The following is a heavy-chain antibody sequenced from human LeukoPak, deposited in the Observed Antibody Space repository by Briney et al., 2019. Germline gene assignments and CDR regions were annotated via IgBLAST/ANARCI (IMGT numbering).Heavy chain of an antibody. V-gene: IGHV3-7*01. CDR2: IKQDGSEK. CDR1: GFTFSSYW. J-gene: IGHJ4*02. D-gene: IGHD3-22*01. CDR3: AKGLTYYYDSSGYYYGDY. Sequence: PGGSLRLSCAASGFTFSSYWMSWVRQAPGKGLEWVANIKQDGSEKYYVDSVKGRFTISRDNAKNSLHLLMNSLRAEDTAVYYCAKGLTYYYDSSGYYYGDYWGQGTLVTVSS.